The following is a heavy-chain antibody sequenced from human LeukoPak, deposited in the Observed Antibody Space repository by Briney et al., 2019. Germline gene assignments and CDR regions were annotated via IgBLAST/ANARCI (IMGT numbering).Heavy chain of an antibody. D-gene: IGHD2-2*01. CDR2: ISSSGSTI. CDR3: ARDRCSSTSCQLDY. V-gene: IGHV3-48*01. Sequence: GGSLRLSCAASGFTFSSYSINWVRQAPGQGLEWVSYISSSGSTIYYADSVKGRFTISRDNAKNSLYLQMNSLRAEDTAVYYCARDRCSSTSCQLDYWGQGTLVIVSS. CDR1: GFTFSSYS. J-gene: IGHJ4*02.